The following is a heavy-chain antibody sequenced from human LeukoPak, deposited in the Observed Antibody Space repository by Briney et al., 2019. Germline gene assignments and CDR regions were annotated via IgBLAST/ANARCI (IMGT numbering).Heavy chain of an antibody. J-gene: IGHJ4*02. Sequence: ASVKVSCKASGYTFTSYGISWVRQAPGQGLEWMGWISAYNGSTNYAQKLQGRVTMTTDTSTSTAYMELRSLRSDDTAVYYCARDSALRTRGVPADYWGQGTLVTVSS. V-gene: IGHV1-18*01. CDR2: ISAYNGST. D-gene: IGHD2-2*01. CDR3: ARDSALRTRGVPADY. CDR1: GYTFTSYG.